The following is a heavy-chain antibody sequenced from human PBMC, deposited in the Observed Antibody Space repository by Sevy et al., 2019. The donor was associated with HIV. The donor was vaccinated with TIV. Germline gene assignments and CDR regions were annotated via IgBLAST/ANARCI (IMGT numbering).Heavy chain of an antibody. CDR1: GFTFSNYY. J-gene: IGHJ4*02. Sequence: GGSLRLSCAASGFTFSNYYMNWVRQGPGKGLVWVARLNGDGSDINYADSVRGRFTISRDNTKNTLYLQMSSLRGEDTAVYYCFVRIRDSSEIDYWGLGTLVTVSS. CDR2: LNGDGSDI. D-gene: IGHD6-6*01. V-gene: IGHV3-74*01. CDR3: FVRIRDSSEIDY.